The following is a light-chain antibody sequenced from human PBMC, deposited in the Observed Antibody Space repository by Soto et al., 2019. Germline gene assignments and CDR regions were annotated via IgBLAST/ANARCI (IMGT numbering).Light chain of an antibody. V-gene: IGLV7-46*01. CDR1: TGTVSSNLY. CDR3: LLSYKGANWV. CDR2: ATN. J-gene: IGLJ3*02. Sequence: QAVVTQEPSLTVSPGGTVTLTCGSNTGTVSSNLYPSWLQQKPGQAPRTLISATNNRQSWTPARFSGSLLGGKAALTLSGAQPEDEAEYFCLLSYKGANWVFGGGTKLTVL.